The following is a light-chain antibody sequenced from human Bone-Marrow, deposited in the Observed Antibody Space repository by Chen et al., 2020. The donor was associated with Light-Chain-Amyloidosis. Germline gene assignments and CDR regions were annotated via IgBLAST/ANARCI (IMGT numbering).Light chain of an antibody. CDR2: LGS. J-gene: IGKJ4*01. V-gene: IGKV2-28*01. CDR3: MQALQTPLT. CDR1: QSLLHSNGHTY. Sequence: DIVLTQSPLVLPVTPGEPASISCRSSQSLLHSNGHTYLDWYLQKPGQSPQVLIYLGSERASGVPDRFSGSGSGTDFTLKISRVEAEDVGVYYCMQALQTPLTFGGGTKVEIK.